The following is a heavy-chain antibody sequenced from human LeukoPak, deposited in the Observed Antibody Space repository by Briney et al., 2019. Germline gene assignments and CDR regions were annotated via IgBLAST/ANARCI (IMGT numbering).Heavy chain of an antibody. D-gene: IGHD2-15*01. Sequence: SGGSLRLSCSASGFTFTNAWMSWVRQAPGKGLEWVSGITASGDSTYYGDSVKGRFTMSRDNSKNTVYLQMNSLRVDDAAVYYCARRDIVVVVSASDYWGQGTLVTVSS. CDR2: ITASGDST. CDR3: ARRDIVVVVSASDY. J-gene: IGHJ4*02. CDR1: GFTFTNAW. V-gene: IGHV3-23*01.